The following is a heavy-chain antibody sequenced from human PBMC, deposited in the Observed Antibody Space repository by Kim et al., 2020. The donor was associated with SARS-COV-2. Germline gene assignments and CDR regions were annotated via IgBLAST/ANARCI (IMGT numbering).Heavy chain of an antibody. CDR1: VYTFTGNA. V-gene: IGHV1-3*01. Sequence: ASVKVSCKASVYTFTGNAMHWVRQAPGQRLEWMGWISADNGNARSSQIFQGRVTFTRDTSASTAYMELSSLTYEDTAVYYCARDRAASAAYYFDYWGQGTLVTVSS. D-gene: IGHD6-13*01. J-gene: IGHJ4*02. CDR2: ISADNGNA. CDR3: ARDRAASAAYYFDY.